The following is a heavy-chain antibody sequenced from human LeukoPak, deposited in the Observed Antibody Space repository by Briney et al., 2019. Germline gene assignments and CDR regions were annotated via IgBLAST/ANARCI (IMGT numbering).Heavy chain of an antibody. CDR3: ARDAVDTAMVGFDY. J-gene: IGHJ4*02. CDR1: GGSFSGYY. D-gene: IGHD5-18*01. Sequence: SETLSLTCAVYGGSFSGYYWSWIRQPPGKGLEWIGYIYYSGSTNYNPSLKSRVTISVDTSKNQFSLKLSSVTAADTAVYYCARDAVDTAMVGFDYWGQGTLVTVSS. V-gene: IGHV4-59*01. CDR2: IYYSGST.